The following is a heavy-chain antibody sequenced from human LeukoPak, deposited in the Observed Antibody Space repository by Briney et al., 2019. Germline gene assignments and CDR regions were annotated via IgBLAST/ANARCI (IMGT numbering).Heavy chain of an antibody. CDR1: VLPFRSYQ. V-gene: IGHV3-48*03. D-gene: IGHD4-23*01. CDR3: ARDGGGANRIDS. J-gene: IGHJ4*02. Sequence: PGGSLRLSCAASVLPFRSYQMNWVRQATGKGLEWVLYFISSGSTIYYADSVKDRFTISRDNAKNSLYLQMNSLRGEDTAVYYCARDGGGANRIDSWGQGTLVTVSS. CDR2: FISSGSTI.